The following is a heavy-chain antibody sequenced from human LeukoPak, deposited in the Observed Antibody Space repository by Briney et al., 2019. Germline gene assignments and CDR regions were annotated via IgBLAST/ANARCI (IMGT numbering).Heavy chain of an antibody. V-gene: IGHV3-23*01. D-gene: IGHD3-3*01. CDR3: VKDSFILEGGVGSDDGFAV. Sequence: KPGGSLRVSCAASGFTFRKYGMSWVRQAPGKGLEWVSVVGDSAETTHYADSVKGRFFISRDNSKNTVHLQMNSLRAEDTALYYCVKDSFILEGGVGSDDGFAVWGQGTMVTVSS. J-gene: IGHJ3*01. CDR1: GFTFRKYG. CDR2: VGDSAETT.